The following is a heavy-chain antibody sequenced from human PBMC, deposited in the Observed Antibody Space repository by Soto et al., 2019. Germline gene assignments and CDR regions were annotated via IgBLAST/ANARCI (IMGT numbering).Heavy chain of an antibody. D-gene: IGHD1-26*01. J-gene: IGHJ4*02. V-gene: IGHV3-9*01. CDR2: ISWNSGSI. CDR3: AKGRGGSYLDY. CDR1: GGSISSGGYS. Sequence: LYLTCAVSGGSISSGGYSWSLIRQPPGKGLEWVSGISWNSGSIGYADSVKGRFTISRDNAKNSLYLQMNSLRAEDTALYYCAKGRGGSYLDYWGQGTLVTVSS.